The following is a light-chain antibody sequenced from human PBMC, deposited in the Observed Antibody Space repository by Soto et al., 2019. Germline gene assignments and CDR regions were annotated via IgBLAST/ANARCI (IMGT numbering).Light chain of an antibody. CDR3: AAWDDSLNALV. CDR2: NNN. CDR1: SSNIGSNT. J-gene: IGLJ1*01. Sequence: QSVLTQPPSASGTPGQRVTISCSGSSSNIGSNTVNWYQQLPGTAPKLLIYNNNQRPSGVPDRFFGAKSGTSTSLAISGLQSEDEGDYYCAAWDDSLNALVFGTGTKVTVL. V-gene: IGLV1-44*01.